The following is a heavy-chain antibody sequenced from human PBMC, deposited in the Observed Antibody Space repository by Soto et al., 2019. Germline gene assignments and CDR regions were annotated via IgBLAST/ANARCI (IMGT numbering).Heavy chain of an antibody. D-gene: IGHD3-10*01. Sequence: EIQLLESGGGLVQPGGSLRLSCATSGFTFSSYAMNWVRQAPEKGLEWVSGISGGGDATYYADSVKGRFTISRDNSKNTLYLQMNSLRAADTAVYYCAKGAGSDSGRYWGQGTLVTVSS. CDR3: AKGAGSDSGRY. CDR1: GFTFSSYA. V-gene: IGHV3-23*01. CDR2: ISGGGDAT. J-gene: IGHJ4*02.